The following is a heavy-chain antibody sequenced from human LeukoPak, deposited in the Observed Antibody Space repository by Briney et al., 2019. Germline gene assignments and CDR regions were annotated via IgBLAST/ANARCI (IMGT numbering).Heavy chain of an antibody. CDR3: AKDFGRNLGGPGY. D-gene: IGHD3-10*01. CDR1: GFTFSTYP. Sequence: SGGSLRLSCAASGFTFSTYPMAWVRQAPGGGLEWVSGISDNGGRTYYADSVKGRFAISRDDSKSTLYLQMNSLRGEDTAVYYCAKDFGRNLGGPGYWGRGTLVIVSS. V-gene: IGHV3-23*01. CDR2: ISDNGGRT. J-gene: IGHJ4*02.